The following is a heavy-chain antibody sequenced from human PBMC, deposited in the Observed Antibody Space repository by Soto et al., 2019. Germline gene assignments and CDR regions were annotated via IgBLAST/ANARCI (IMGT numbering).Heavy chain of an antibody. J-gene: IGHJ5*02. D-gene: IGHD3-10*01. Sequence: PGGSLRLSCAASGSTFSSYGMHWVRQAPGKGLEWVAVIWYDGSNKYYADSVKGRFTISRDNSKNTLYLQMNSLRAEDTAVYYCARDNYYGSGSYYAFNWFDPWGQGTLVNVSS. V-gene: IGHV3-33*01. CDR3: ARDNYYGSGSYYAFNWFDP. CDR2: IWYDGSNK. CDR1: GSTFSSYG.